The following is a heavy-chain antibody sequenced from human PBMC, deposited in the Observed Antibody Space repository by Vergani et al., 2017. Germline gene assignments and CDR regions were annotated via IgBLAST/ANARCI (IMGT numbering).Heavy chain of an antibody. CDR1: GYSFTSYW. Sequence: EVQLVQSGAEVKKPGESLKISCKGYGYSFTSYWIGWVRQMPGKGLEWMGIIYPGDSDTRYSPSFQGQVTISADKSISTAYLQWSSLKASDTAMYYCARFGYSSGWYEAKTYYYYGMDVWGQGTTVTVSS. CDR2: IYPGDSDT. V-gene: IGHV5-51*01. CDR3: ARFGYSSGWYEAKTYYYYGMDV. J-gene: IGHJ6*02. D-gene: IGHD6-19*01.